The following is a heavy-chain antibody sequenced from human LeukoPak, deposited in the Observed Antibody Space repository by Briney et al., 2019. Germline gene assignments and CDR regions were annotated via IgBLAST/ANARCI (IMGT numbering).Heavy chain of an antibody. CDR3: ARPGYSGYDSRIGDAFDI. D-gene: IGHD5-12*01. CDR1: GGTSSSYA. V-gene: IGHV1-69*04. J-gene: IGHJ3*02. CDR2: IIPILGIA. Sequence: SVKVSCKASGGTSSSYAISWVRQAPGQGLEWMGRIIPILGIANYAQKFQGRVTITADKSTSTAYMELSSLRSEDTAVYYCARPGYSGYDSRIGDAFDIWGQGTMVTVSS.